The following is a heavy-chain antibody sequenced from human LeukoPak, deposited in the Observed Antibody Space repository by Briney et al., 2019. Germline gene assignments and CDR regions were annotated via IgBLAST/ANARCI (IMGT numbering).Heavy chain of an antibody. V-gene: IGHV3-48*04. CDR1: EFTFVRYA. Sequence: GGSLRLSCATSEFTFVRYAMNWVRQAPGRGLEWVSYISSSSFKIGYADSVKGRFTISRDNANNLLFLQMNDLRAEDTAIYYCARDPPTDSNWYPDYWGQGTLVTVSS. CDR2: ISSSSFKI. CDR3: ARDPPTDSNWYPDY. D-gene: IGHD6-13*01. J-gene: IGHJ4*02.